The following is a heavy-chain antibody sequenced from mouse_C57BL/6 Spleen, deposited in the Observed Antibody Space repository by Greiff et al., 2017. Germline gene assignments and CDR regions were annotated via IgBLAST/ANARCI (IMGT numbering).Heavy chain of an antibody. V-gene: IGHV1-81*01. D-gene: IGHD1-1*01. CDR2: IYPRSGNT. J-gene: IGHJ2*01. Sequence: VQLQQSGAELARPGASVKLSCKASGYTFTSYGISWVKQRTGQGLEWIGEIYPRSGNTYYNEKFKGKATLTADKSSSTAYMELRSLTSEDSAVYFCARVVVASDYWGQGTTRTVSS. CDR1: GYTFTSYG. CDR3: ARVVVASDY.